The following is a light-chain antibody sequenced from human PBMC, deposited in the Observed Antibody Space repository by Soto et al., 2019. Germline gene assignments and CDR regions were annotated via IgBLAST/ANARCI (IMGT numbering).Light chain of an antibody. CDR1: QSVSNS. CDR3: HQRYNRPRVT. Sequence: EIVLTQSPATLSLSPGERVTLSCRASQSVSNSFAWYQQQPAQPPRLLIYDVSNRATGIPARFIGSGSGTDFTPPTTSLEPEDFAVDYCHQRYNRPRVTFGQGTQLEIK. V-gene: IGKV3-11*01. CDR2: DVS. J-gene: IGKJ5*01.